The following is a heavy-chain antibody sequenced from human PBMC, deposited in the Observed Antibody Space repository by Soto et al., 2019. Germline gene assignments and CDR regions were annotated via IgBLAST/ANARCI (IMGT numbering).Heavy chain of an antibody. CDR3: ARDRPPGSINGMDA. V-gene: IGHV1-18*01. CDR1: GYIFTTYG. CDR2: ISADSGYT. Sequence: QIQLVQFGGEVARPGASVTVSCEASGYIFTTYGLSWVRQTPAHGLEWMGWISADSGYTQYAQFFQGRVTMTRDTSRNTGYMTLRDLTSDDTGIYYCARDRPPGSINGMDAWGQGTAESVSS. J-gene: IGHJ6*02.